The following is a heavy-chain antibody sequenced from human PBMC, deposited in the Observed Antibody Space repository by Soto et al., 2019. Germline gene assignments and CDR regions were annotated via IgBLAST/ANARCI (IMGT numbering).Heavy chain of an antibody. D-gene: IGHD1-7*01. CDR2: ISVSGTAT. J-gene: IGHJ4*02. Sequence: GGSLRLSCAASGFTFSSYAMSWVRQAPGKGLEWVSAISVSGTATYYADSVKGRFTISRDNSKNTLFLQMSSLRAEDTAVYYCARYNWNSPVDSWGQGTLVTVSS. CDR3: ARYNWNSPVDS. CDR1: GFTFSSYA. V-gene: IGHV3-23*01.